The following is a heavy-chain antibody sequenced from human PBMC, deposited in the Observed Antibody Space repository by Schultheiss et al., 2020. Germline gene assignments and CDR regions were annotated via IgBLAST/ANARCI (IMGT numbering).Heavy chain of an antibody. CDR2: IYSGGST. CDR1: GFTFDDYA. V-gene: IGHV3-9*01. D-gene: IGHD3-16*01. J-gene: IGHJ4*02. Sequence: GGSLRLSCAASGFTFDDYAMHWVRQAPGKGLEWVSGIYSGGSTYYADSVKGRFATSRDNSKNTLYLQMNSLRAEDTALYYCAKATGDYYFDYWGQGTLVTVSS. CDR3: AKATGDYYFDY.